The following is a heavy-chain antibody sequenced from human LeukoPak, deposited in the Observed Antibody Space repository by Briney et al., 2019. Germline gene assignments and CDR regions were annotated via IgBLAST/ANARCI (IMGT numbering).Heavy chain of an antibody. D-gene: IGHD4-17*01. CDR2: IKQDGSEK. J-gene: IGHJ4*02. Sequence: GGSLRLSCAASGFTFSSYWMSWVRQAPGKGLEWVANIKQDGSEKYYVDSVKGRFTISRDNAKNSLYLQMNSLRAEDTAVYYCARHYGDYGKYYFDYWGQGTLVTVSS. V-gene: IGHV3-7*01. CDR3: ARHYGDYGKYYFDY. CDR1: GFTFSSYW.